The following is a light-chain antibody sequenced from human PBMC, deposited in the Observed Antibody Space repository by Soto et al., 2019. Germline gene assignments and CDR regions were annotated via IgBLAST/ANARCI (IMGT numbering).Light chain of an antibody. V-gene: IGKV2-28*01. CDR1: QSLLHNNGYNY. J-gene: IGKJ4*01. Sequence: DLVMTQSPLSLPVTPGEPASISCRSSQSLLHNNGYNYLDWYLQKPGQSPQLLIYLGSNRASGVPDRFSGSGSGTDFTLKNSRVEAEDVGVYYCMQALQTPLTFGGGTKVEIK. CDR3: MQALQTPLT. CDR2: LGS.